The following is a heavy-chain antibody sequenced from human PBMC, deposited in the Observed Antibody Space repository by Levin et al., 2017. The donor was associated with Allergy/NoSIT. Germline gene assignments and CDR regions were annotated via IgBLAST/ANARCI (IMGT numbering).Heavy chain of an antibody. CDR2: INYRGGT. D-gene: IGHD5/OR15-5a*01. J-gene: IGHJ6*02. V-gene: IGHV4-61*01. CDR1: GGSVSSGTYY. CDR3: ARNRIIVSGGKDYYYGMDV. Sequence: SETLSLTCTVSGGSVSSGTYYWSWIRQPPGKGLEWIGHINYRGGTNYNPSLKSRVTISVDTSKNEFSLKLTSVTAADTAVYYCARNRIIVSGGKDYYYGMDVWGQGTTVTVSS.